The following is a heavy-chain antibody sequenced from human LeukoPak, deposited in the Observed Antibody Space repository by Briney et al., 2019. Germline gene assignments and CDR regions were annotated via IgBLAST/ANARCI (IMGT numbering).Heavy chain of an antibody. CDR2: ISYDGSNK. V-gene: IGHV3-30*18. Sequence: RSLRLSCAASGFTFSSYGMHWVRQAPGKGLEWVAVISYDGSNKYYADSVKGRFTISRDNSKNTLYLQMNSLRAEDTAVYYCAKDPWEGRGGYYYFYFDYWGQGTLVTVSS. D-gene: IGHD3-22*01. J-gene: IGHJ4*02. CDR3: AKDPWEGRGGYYYFYFDY. CDR1: GFTFSSYG.